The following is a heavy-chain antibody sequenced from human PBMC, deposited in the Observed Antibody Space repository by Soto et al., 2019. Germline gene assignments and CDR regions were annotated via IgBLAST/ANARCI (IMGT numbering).Heavy chain of an antibody. J-gene: IGHJ4*02. Sequence: QMQLVQSGAEVKERGSSVKISCNTSGGTFNTYALTWVRQAPGQGLEWIGGIIPIFGIKNVAQRFQGRVTLSADESPTTAYMEMTSLRSDDTAVYYCAKEAGDHWGQGTLVSVSS. CDR3: AKEAGDH. CDR2: IIPIFGIK. CDR1: GGTFNTYA. V-gene: IGHV1-69*01. D-gene: IGHD3-10*01.